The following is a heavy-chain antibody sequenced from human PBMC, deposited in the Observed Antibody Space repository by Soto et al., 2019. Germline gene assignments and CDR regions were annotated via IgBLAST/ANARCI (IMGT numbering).Heavy chain of an antibody. D-gene: IGHD3-16*01. CDR3: ARLASLPHVVADWFDP. CDR2: IYPDDSDT. J-gene: IGHJ5*02. CDR1: GYTFTTNW. V-gene: IGHV5-51*01. Sequence: GETLKISCQASGYTFTTNWIAWVRQMPEKGLEWMGIIYPDDSDTRYSPSFEGQVTISADKSINTAYLQWSSLRASDTATYYCARLASLPHVVADWFDPWGQGTLVTVSS.